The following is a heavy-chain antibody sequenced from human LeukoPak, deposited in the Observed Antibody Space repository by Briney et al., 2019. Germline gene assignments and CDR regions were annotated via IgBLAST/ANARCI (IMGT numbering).Heavy chain of an antibody. CDR3: AKDLEVAGVRGYYFDY. CDR1: GFTFSDYY. CDR2: ISSSGSTI. J-gene: IGHJ4*02. D-gene: IGHD6-19*01. V-gene: IGHV3-11*01. Sequence: SGGSLRLSCAASGFTFSDYYMSWIRQAPGKGLEWVSYISSSGSTIYYADSVKGRFTISRDNSKNTLYLQMNSLRAEDTAVYYCAKDLEVAGVRGYYFDYWGQGTLVTVSS.